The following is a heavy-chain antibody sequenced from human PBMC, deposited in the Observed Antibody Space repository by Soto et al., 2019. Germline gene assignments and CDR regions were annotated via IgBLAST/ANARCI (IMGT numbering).Heavy chain of an antibody. Sequence: QVQLQLSGPGLMKPSQTLSLTCAISGDSVSSNSAGWNWVRQTPSRGLEWLGRTYYKSKWFNNYAVSVKSRITINPDTSQNQFSLQLDSVTPEDTAVYYCARGSWDDVSGHYYMGVWGKGTTVTVSS. CDR3: ARGSWDDVSGHYYMGV. D-gene: IGHD5-12*01. CDR2: TYYKSKWFN. J-gene: IGHJ6*03. CDR1: GDSVSSNSAG. V-gene: IGHV6-1*01.